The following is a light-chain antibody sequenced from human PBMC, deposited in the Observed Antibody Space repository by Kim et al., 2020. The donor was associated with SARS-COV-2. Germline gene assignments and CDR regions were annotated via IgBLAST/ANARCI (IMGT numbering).Light chain of an antibody. CDR2: DVS. J-gene: IGLJ2*01. CDR1: SGDVGGYKS. V-gene: IGLV2-14*03. CDR3: SSYIRSSVVV. Sequence: QSALTQPASVSGSPGQSITISCTGTSGDVGGYKSVSWYQQHPGKAPKLIIYDVSNRPSGVSNRFSGSKSGSTASLTISGLQTDDEGDYYCSSYIRSSVVVFGGGTQLPS.